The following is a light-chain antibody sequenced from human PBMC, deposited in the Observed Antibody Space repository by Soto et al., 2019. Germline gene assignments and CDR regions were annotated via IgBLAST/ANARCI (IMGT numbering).Light chain of an antibody. CDR2: AAS. CDR1: QGISSY. CDR3: QHLNSYPFLT. J-gene: IGKJ4*01. Sequence: DIQLTQSPSFLSASVGDRVTITCRASQGISSYLAWYQQKPGKAPKLLIYAASTLQSGVPSRFSGSGSGTEFTLTISSLQPEDCATYYCQHLNSYPFLTFGGGTKVEIK. V-gene: IGKV1-9*01.